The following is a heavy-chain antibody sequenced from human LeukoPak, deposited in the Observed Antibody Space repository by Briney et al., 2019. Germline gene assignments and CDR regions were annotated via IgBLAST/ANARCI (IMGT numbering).Heavy chain of an antibody. V-gene: IGHV4-61*02. CDR1: GGSISSGSDF. Sequence: SQTLSLTCSVSGGSISSGSDFWSWIRQPAGKGLERIGRVNTSGIIKYNPSLKSRVTISVDVSKSQFSLRLSSVTAADTAVYYCARAVDGDYLDYWGQGTLVTVSS. CDR3: ARAVDGDYLDY. CDR2: VNTSGII. J-gene: IGHJ4*02. D-gene: IGHD4-17*01.